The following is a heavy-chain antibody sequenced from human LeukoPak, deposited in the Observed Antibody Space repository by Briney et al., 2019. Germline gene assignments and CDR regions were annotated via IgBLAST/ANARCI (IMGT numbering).Heavy chain of an antibody. V-gene: IGHV3-43*02. CDR3: AKESGKFDY. Sequence: GGTLRLSRVASGLNFDDSAMHWVRQAPGKGLEWVSLISADGGSTCSADSVKGRFSISRDNSKNSLYLQMNSLRSEDTAMYYCAKESGKFDYWGQGTLVAVSS. CDR2: ISADGGST. CDR1: GLNFDDSA. J-gene: IGHJ4*02.